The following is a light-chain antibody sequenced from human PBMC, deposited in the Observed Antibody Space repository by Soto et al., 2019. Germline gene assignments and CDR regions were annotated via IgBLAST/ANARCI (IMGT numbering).Light chain of an antibody. CDR1: GSNIGNNY. CDR2: DNT. CDR3: ATWDTSLSGGTWV. Sequence: QSVLTQPPSVSAAPGQKVTISCSGSGSNIGNNYVSWYQQFPGTAPKLLIYDNTQRPSGIPDRFCGSKSATSATLGITGLQTGDEADYYCATWDTSLSGGTWVFGGGTKVTVL. J-gene: IGLJ3*02. V-gene: IGLV1-51*01.